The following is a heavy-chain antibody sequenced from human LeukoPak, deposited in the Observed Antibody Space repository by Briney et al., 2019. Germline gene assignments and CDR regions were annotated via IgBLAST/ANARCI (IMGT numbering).Heavy chain of an antibody. V-gene: IGHV1-2*02. CDR3: ARDLRSGGVTYGQDS. Sequence: ASVKVSCKTSGFTFTGYYFHWVRQAPGQGLEWMAWIIPKSGATNYSQKFRDRVTVTSDTSTAYMDLTRLTSDDTAVYYCARDLRSGGVTYGQDSWGEGTLVTVSS. CDR2: IIPKSGAT. D-gene: IGHD5-18*01. CDR1: GFTFTGYY. J-gene: IGHJ4*02.